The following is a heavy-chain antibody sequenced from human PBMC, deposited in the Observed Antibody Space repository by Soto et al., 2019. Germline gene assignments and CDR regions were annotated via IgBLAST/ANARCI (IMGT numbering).Heavy chain of an antibody. Sequence: GGSLRLSCAASGFTFSSYAMHWVRQAPGKGLEWVAVISYDGSNKYYADSVKGRFTISRDNSKNTLYLQMNSLRAEDTAVYYCARVYYSYSSAFDIWGQGTMVTVSS. CDR3: ARVYYSYSSAFDI. CDR2: ISYDGSNK. CDR1: GFTFSSYA. V-gene: IGHV3-30-3*01. D-gene: IGHD6-13*01. J-gene: IGHJ3*02.